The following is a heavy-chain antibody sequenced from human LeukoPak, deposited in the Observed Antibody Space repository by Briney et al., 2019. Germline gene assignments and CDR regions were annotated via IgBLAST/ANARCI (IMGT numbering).Heavy chain of an antibody. CDR2: IRYDGSNK. CDR1: GFTSSSYG. D-gene: IGHD6-19*01. Sequence: PGGSLRLSCAASGFTSSSYGMHWVRQAPGKGLEWVAFIRYDGSNKYYADSVKGRFTISRDNSKSTLYLQMNSLRAEDTAVYYCAKDLRRYSSGWFDIDYWGQGTLVTVSS. J-gene: IGHJ4*02. V-gene: IGHV3-30*02. CDR3: AKDLRRYSSGWFDIDY.